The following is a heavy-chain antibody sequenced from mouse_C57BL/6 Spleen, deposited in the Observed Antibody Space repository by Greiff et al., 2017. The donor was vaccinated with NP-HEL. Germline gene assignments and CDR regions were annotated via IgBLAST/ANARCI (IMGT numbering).Heavy chain of an antibody. CDR2: INPYNGGT. Sequence: EVQLQQSGPVLVKPGASVKMSCKASGYTFTDYYMNWVKQSHGKSLEWIGVINPYNGGTSYNQKFKGKATLTVDKSSSTAYMELNSLTSEDSAVYYCARGDYSISGDYWGQGTSVTVSS. CDR1: GYTFTDYY. J-gene: IGHJ4*01. CDR3: ARGDYSISGDY. D-gene: IGHD2-5*01. V-gene: IGHV1-19*01.